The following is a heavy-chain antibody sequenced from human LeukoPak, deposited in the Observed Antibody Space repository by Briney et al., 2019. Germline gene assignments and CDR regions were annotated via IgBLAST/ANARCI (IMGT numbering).Heavy chain of an antibody. D-gene: IGHD3-10*01. J-gene: IGHJ4*02. CDR1: GFTFSSYA. V-gene: IGHV3-23*01. Sequence: GGSLRLSCAASGFTFSSYAMSWVRQAPGKGLEWVSAISGSGGSTYYADSVKGRFTISRDNSKNTLYLQMNSLRAEDTAVYYCAKVGDYYGSGKYSNFDYWGQGTLVTVSS. CDR3: AKVGDYYGSGKYSNFDY. CDR2: ISGSGGST.